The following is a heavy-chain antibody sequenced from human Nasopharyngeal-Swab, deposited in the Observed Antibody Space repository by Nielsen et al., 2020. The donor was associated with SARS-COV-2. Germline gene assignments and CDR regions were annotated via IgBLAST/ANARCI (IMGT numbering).Heavy chain of an antibody. CDR2: IKQDGSEE. CDR1: GFSFVNYW. J-gene: IGHJ4*02. D-gene: IGHD3-16*01. Sequence: ESQKISGAGSGFSFVNYWMSWVRQAPGKGLEWMANIKQDGSEEYYVDSVKGRFTISRDNAKRSVYLQMHSLRAEDTAVYYCARDVWGPDYWGQGILVTVSS. V-gene: IGHV3-7*03. CDR3: ARDVWGPDY.